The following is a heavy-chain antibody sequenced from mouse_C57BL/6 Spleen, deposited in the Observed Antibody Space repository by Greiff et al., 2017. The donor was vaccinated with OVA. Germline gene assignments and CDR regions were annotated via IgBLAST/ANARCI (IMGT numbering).Heavy chain of an antibody. V-gene: IGHV3-6*01. CDR3: ARAAFCYYSSSDY. J-gene: IGHJ2*01. CDR2: ISYDGSN. Sequence: ESGPGLVKPSQSLSLTCSVTGYSITSGYYWNWLRQFPGNKLEWMGYISYDGSNNYNPSLKNRISITRDTSKNQFFLKLNSVTTEDTATYYCARAAFCYYSSSDYWGQGTTLTVSS. CDR1: GYSITSGYY. D-gene: IGHD2-5*01.